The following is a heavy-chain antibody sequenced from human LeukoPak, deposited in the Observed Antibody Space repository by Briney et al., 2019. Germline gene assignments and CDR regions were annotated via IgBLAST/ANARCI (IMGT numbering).Heavy chain of an antibody. V-gene: IGHV3-23*01. Sequence: GGSLRLSCAASGFTFSNAWMSWVRQTPGKGLEWVSSISGSGDTTYYADSVKGRFAISRDNSKNMLYLQMNNLRVEDTAVYYCAKPHYDFWSGSPNWFDPWGQGTLVTVSS. CDR2: ISGSGDTT. D-gene: IGHD3-3*01. J-gene: IGHJ5*02. CDR1: GFTFSNAW. CDR3: AKPHYDFWSGSPNWFDP.